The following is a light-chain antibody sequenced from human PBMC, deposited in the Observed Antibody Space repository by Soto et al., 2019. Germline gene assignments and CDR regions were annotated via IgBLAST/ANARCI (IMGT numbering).Light chain of an antibody. CDR2: GVS. CDR1: QSGLYNSNNKNH. CDR3: QQYYSIPFT. V-gene: IGKV4-1*01. J-gene: IGKJ2*01. Sequence: DFVMTQAPDSLAVSLGERATINCKSSQSGLYNSNNKNHLGWFPQKPVHPPKRLIYGVSFRPSGVPDRFSGSGSGTDFTLTISSLPAEDVAVYYCQQYYSIPFTFGQGTKLEI.